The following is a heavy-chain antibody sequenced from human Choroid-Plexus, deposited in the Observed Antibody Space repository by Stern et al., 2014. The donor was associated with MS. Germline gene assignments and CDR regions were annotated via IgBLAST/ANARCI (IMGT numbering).Heavy chain of an antibody. CDR3: AKDRQYLTYF. D-gene: IGHD2/OR15-2a*01. Sequence: VQLVESGGGVVQPGRPLRLSCVASGFTLGSCAMHWVRQAPCKGLEWVAGVSYDGSNKYYADSVKGRFTISRDKSQNTLYMQMSSLRPEDTAVYYCAKDRQYLTYF. V-gene: IGHV3-30*18. J-gene: IGHJ2*01. CDR1: GFTLGSCA. CDR2: VSYDGSNK.